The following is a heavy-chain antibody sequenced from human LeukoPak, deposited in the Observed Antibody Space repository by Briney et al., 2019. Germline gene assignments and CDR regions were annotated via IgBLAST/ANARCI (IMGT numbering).Heavy chain of an antibody. J-gene: IGHJ6*03. CDR2: INHSGST. CDR3: ARRGGGPSRNYYYMDV. Sequence: TSETLSLTCAVYGGSFSGYYWSWIRQPPGKGLEWIGEINHSGSTNYNPSLKSRVTISVDTSKNQFSLKLSSVTAADTAVYYCARRGGGPSRNYYYMDVWGKGTTVTVSS. V-gene: IGHV4-34*01. D-gene: IGHD4-23*01. CDR1: GGSFSGYY.